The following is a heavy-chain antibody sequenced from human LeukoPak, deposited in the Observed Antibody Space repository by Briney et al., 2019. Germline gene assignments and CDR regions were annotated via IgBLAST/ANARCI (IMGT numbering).Heavy chain of an antibody. D-gene: IGHD3-22*01. CDR3: ARALASSGYYSFLDY. CDR1: GGSISSYY. V-gene: IGHV4-59*01. Sequence: SETLSLTCTVSGGSISSYYWSWIRQPPGKGLEWIGYIYYSGSTNYNPSLKSRVTISVDTSKNQFSLKLSSVTAADTAVYYCARALASSGYYSFLDYWGQGTPVTVSS. J-gene: IGHJ4*02. CDR2: IYYSGST.